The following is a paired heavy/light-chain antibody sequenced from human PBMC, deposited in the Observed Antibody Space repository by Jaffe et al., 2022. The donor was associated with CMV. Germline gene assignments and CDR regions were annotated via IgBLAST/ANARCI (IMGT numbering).Heavy chain of an antibody. J-gene: IGHJ3*02. CDR3: AKDYSSSPGGFDI. Sequence: EVQLVESGGGLAQPGGSLRLSCEASGFTFSSSAMSWVRQAPGKGLQCVSGVSGSGVSTYYADSVKGRFTISRDNSKKTLYLQMNSLRAEDTAVYYCAKDYSSSPGGFDIWGQGTMVTVSS. CDR1: GFTFSSSA. D-gene: IGHD6-6*01. CDR2: VSGSGVST. V-gene: IGHV3-23*04.
Light chain of an antibody. Sequence: QPVLTQSSSASASLGSSVKLTCTLSSGHRNYIIAWHQQQPGKAPRYLMKLEDNGNYNKGSGLPDRFSGSSSGADRYLTISNLQSEDEADYYCETWDNNYHKVFGGGTKLTVL. CDR3: ETWDNNYHKV. J-gene: IGLJ3*02. CDR2: LEDNGNY. V-gene: IGLV4-60*03. CDR1: SGHRNYI.